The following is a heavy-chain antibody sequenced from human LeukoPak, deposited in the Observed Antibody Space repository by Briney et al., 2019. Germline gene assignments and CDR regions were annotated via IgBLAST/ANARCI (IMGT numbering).Heavy chain of an antibody. CDR1: GGSISPFY. CDR2: IYYTGGT. Sequence: SETLSLTCTVSGGSISPFYWNWIRQPPGKGLEWIGYIYYTGGTSYSPSLNSRATISVDPSKNQISLKLNSVTAADTAVYYCARFIGSSGYYDYWGHGTLVTVPS. D-gene: IGHD3-22*01. CDR3: ARFIGSSGYYDY. J-gene: IGHJ4*01. V-gene: IGHV4-59*12.